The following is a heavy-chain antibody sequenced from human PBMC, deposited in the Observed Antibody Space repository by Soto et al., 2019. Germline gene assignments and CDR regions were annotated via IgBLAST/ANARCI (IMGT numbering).Heavy chain of an antibody. D-gene: IGHD6-19*01. CDR1: GYTFTAYS. J-gene: IGHJ4*02. CDR2: FNPNSGDT. V-gene: IGHV1-2*02. CDR3: AREASAVISLDY. Sequence: RASVKVSCKASGYTFTAYSMHWVRQAPGQGLAWVGWFNPNSGDTIYAQKFQGRVTLTRDTSIGTAYMELYSLTSDDTAVYYCAREASAVISLDYWGQGTLVTVSS.